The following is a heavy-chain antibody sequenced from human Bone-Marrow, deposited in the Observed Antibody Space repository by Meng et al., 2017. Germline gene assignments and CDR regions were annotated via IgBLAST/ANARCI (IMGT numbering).Heavy chain of an antibody. CDR1: GFSFSSYE. D-gene: IGHD1-26*01. CDR3: AREYLGATGFDF. Sequence: GESLKISCAASGFSFSSYEMSWVRQAPGKGLEWVSYITSSATDVFYTDSVKGRFTISRENAKNLLYLEMNSLRVEDTAVYYCAREYLGATGFDFWGQGTLVTVSS. CDR2: ITSSATDV. V-gene: IGHV3-48*03. J-gene: IGHJ4*02.